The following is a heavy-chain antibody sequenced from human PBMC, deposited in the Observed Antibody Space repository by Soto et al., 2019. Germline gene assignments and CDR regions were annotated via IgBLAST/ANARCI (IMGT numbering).Heavy chain of an antibody. CDR1: GFSLSTSGVG. CDR3: ALNGVRHFGEFSYRRFDF. D-gene: IGHD3-10*01. CDR2: IYWDDDK. J-gene: IGHJ4*02. V-gene: IGHV2-5*02. Sequence: QITLKESGPTLVKPTQTLTLTCTFSGFSLSTSGVGVGWIRQPPGKALELIALIYWDDDKRYSPSLTSRLTITNDTSKHQVVLTMTNMDPMDTSSYYCALNGVRHFGEFSYRRFDFWCQGTLVTVSS.